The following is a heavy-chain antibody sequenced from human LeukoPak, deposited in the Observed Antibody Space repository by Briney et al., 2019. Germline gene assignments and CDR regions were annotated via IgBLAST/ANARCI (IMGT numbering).Heavy chain of an antibody. V-gene: IGHV3-23*01. CDR2: ISNSGDNT. D-gene: IGHD6-13*01. CDR3: ARGIGSWPPYNWFDP. CDR1: GFTFSDYY. Sequence: PGGSLRLSCAASGFTFSDYYMSWIRQAPGKGLEWVSAISNSGDNTYYADSVKGRFTISRDNSKNTLYLQMNSLRAEDTAVYYCARGIGSWPPYNWFDPWGQGTLVTVSS. J-gene: IGHJ5*02.